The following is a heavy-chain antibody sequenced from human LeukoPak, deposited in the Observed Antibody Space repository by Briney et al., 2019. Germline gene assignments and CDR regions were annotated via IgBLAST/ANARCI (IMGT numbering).Heavy chain of an antibody. CDR3: ARWELESSGFDY. J-gene: IGHJ4*02. CDR2: INPNGGST. V-gene: IGHV1-46*01. Sequence: APVKVSCKASGYTFTTYYMHWVRQAPGQGLEWMGIINPNGGSTNYAQSFQGRVTMTRDTSTSTVYMELSSLGSEDTAVYYCARWELESSGFDYWGQGTLVTVSS. D-gene: IGHD1-26*01. CDR1: GYTFTTYY.